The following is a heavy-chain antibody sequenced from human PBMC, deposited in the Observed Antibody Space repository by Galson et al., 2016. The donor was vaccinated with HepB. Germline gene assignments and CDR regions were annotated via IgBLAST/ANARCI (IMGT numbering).Heavy chain of an antibody. D-gene: IGHD4-17*01. V-gene: IGHV3-7*01. CDR2: IKPDGSEK. CDR3: ARSTVTTWDY. CDR1: GFTFRSYW. Sequence: SLRLSCAASGFTFRSYWMTWVRQAPGKGLEWVANIKPDGSEKYYVDSVKGRFTISRDNAKNSLYLQLNSLSAEDTAVYYCARSTVTTWDYWGQGTLVTVSS. J-gene: IGHJ4*02.